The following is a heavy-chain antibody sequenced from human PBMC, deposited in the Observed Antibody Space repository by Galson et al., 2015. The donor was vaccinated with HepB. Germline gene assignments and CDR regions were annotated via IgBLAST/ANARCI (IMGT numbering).Heavy chain of an antibody. CDR3: ARDFYGGNRYYYYYMDV. V-gene: IGHV1-69*13. D-gene: IGHD4-23*01. J-gene: IGHJ6*03. CDR1: GGTFSSYA. Sequence: SVKVSCKASGGTFSSYAISWVRQAPGQGLEWMGGIIPIFGTANYAQKFQGRVTITADESTSTAYMELSSLRSEDTAVYYCARDFYGGNRYYYYYMDVWGKGTTVTVSS. CDR2: IIPIFGTA.